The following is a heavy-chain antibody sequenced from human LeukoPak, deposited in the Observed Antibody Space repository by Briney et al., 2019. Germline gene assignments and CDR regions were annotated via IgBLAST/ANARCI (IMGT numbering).Heavy chain of an antibody. CDR1: GFTLSNRW. Sequence: GGSLRLSCEASGFTLSNRWMTWVRQAPGKGLEWVATITQGGSEKFCVDSVKGRFTISGDNAKNSLYLQMNSLRAEDTAVYYCARDPFEHWGQGTLVTVSS. V-gene: IGHV3-7*01. J-gene: IGHJ1*01. CDR3: ARDPFEH. CDR2: ITQGGSEK.